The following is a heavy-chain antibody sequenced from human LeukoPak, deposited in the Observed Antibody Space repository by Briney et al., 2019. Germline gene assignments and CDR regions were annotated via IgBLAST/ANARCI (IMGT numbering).Heavy chain of an antibody. D-gene: IGHD2-8*01. CDR2: INPNSGGT. V-gene: IGHV1-2*02. Sequence: ASVKVSCKASGYTFTGYYMHWVRQAPGQGLEWMGWINPNSGGTNYAQKFQGRVTMTRDTSISTAYMELSSLRSDDTAVYYCARYTKDPYYYYYGVDVWGQGTTVTVSS. CDR3: ARYTKDPYYYYYGVDV. J-gene: IGHJ6*02. CDR1: GYTFTGYY.